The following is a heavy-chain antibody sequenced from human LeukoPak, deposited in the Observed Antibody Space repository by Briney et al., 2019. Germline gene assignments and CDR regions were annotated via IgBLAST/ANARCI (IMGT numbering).Heavy chain of an antibody. J-gene: IGHJ4*02. V-gene: IGHV3-30-3*01. Sequence: GGSLRLSCAASGFTFSSYPLHWVRQAPGKGLEWVTLISYDGSKIYYADSVKGRFTISRDNSKNTLYLQMNSLRAEDTAVYYCAKAVGLGYCSSTSCYTLSFDYWGQGTLVTVSS. D-gene: IGHD2-2*02. CDR2: ISYDGSKI. CDR1: GFTFSSYP. CDR3: AKAVGLGYCSSTSCYTLSFDY.